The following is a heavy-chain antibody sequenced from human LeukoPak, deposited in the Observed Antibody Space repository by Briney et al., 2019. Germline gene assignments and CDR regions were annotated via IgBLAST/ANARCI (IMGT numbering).Heavy chain of an antibody. V-gene: IGHV1-3*01. Sequence: ASVKVSCKASGYPFTTYAMHWVRQDPGQSLEWMGWINAGNGDTGYSQKFQGRVTVTRDTSASTVSMELSSLRSEDTAVYYCARAVYYYDSTGFYSSGSDYWGQGTLVTVSS. D-gene: IGHD3-22*01. CDR2: INAGNGDT. CDR1: GYPFTTYA. J-gene: IGHJ4*02. CDR3: ARAVYYYDSTGFYSSGSDY.